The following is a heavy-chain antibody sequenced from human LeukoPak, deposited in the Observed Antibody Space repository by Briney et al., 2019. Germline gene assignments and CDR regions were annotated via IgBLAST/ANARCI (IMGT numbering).Heavy chain of an antibody. CDR1: GYSFTSYW. CDR2: IYPGDSDT. D-gene: IGHD5-18*01. V-gene: IGHV5-51*01. Sequence: GEALKISCKGSGYSFTSYWIGLGRQMPGKGLEWMGIIYPGDSDTRYSPSFQGQVTISADKSISTAYLQWSSLTASDTAMYYCARHTSAYSYAALGYWGQGTLVTVSS. J-gene: IGHJ4*02. CDR3: ARHTSAYSYAALGY.